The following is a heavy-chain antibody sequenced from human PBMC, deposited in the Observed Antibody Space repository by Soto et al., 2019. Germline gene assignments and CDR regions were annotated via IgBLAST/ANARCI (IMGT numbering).Heavy chain of an antibody. CDR3: ARDLYYDFWSGYHAINWFDP. V-gene: IGHV1-8*01. D-gene: IGHD3-3*01. CDR2: MNPNSGNT. CDR1: GYTFTSYD. J-gene: IGHJ5*02. Sequence: ASVKVSCKASGYTFTSYDINWVRQATGQGLEWMGWMNPNSGNTGYAQKFQGRVTVTRNTSISTAYMELSSLRSEGTAVYYCARDLYYDFWSGYHAINWFDPWGQGTLVTVSS.